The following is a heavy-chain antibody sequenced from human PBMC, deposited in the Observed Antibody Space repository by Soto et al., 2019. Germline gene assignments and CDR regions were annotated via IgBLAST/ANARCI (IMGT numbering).Heavy chain of an antibody. CDR1: GYLFMDYY. CDR3: ARSPPSWNYGGFWDY. D-gene: IGHD2-21*01. J-gene: IGHJ4*02. V-gene: IGHV1-46*01. CDR2: INPDGGST. Sequence: QVQLVQSGAEVKKPGASMKISCKASGYLFMDYYIHWLRQAPGQGLEWMGVINPDGGSTSYAQRFQGRLHVAADTSTGTGVFDPNSLTVDQPGLFFCARSPPSWNYGGFWDYWGQGTLVTVST.